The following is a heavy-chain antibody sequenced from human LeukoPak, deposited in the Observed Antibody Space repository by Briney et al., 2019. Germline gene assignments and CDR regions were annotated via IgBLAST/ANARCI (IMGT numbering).Heavy chain of an antibody. D-gene: IGHD2-15*01. J-gene: IGHJ4*02. CDR2: ISGRATTT. CDR1: GFTFSSYA. Sequence: GGSLRLSCAASGFTFSSYAMGWVRQAPGKGLEWVSAISGRATTTYLADSAKGRLTISRANSKTTLSPHMNRLTAEDTAVNSCAKTIGPATYYFDSWGQGTLVTVSS. CDR3: AKTIGPATYYFDS. V-gene: IGHV3-23*01.